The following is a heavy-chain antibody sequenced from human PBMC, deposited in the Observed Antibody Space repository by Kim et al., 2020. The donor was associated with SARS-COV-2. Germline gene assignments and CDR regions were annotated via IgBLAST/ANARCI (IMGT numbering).Heavy chain of an antibody. CDR1: GFTFSSYA. J-gene: IGHJ5*02. CDR2: ISYDGSNK. D-gene: IGHD2-15*01. Sequence: GGSLRLSCAASGFTFSSYAMHWVRQAPGKGLEWVAVISYDGSNKYYADSVKGRFTISRDNSKNTLYLQMNSLRAEDTAVYYCARFFRAVVVAATYSPWGQGTLVTVSS. CDR3: ARFFRAVVVAATYSP. V-gene: IGHV3-30*04.